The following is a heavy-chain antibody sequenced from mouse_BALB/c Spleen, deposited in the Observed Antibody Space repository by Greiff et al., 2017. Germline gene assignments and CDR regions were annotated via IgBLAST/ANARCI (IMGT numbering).Heavy chain of an antibody. V-gene: IGHV1S22*01. J-gene: IGHJ4*01. CDR3: TRFTTRAMDY. CDR2: IYPGSGST. Sequence: LQQPGSELVWPGASVKLSCKASGYTFTSYWMHWVKQRPGQGLEWIGNIYPGSGSTNYDEKFKSKATLTVDTSSSTAYMQLSSLTSEDSAVYYCTRFTTRAMDYWGQGTSGTVSS. CDR1: GYTFTSYW. D-gene: IGHD1-1*01.